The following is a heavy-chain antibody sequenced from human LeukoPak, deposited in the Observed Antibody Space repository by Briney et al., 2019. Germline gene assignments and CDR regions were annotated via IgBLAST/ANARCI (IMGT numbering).Heavy chain of an antibody. CDR3: ARDNEGHSSSWYFDY. V-gene: IGHV4-4*02. Sequence: SETLSLTCAVSGDSISSSNWWTWVCQPAGKGLEWIGEIHHSGSANYNPSLKSRLMISVDKSKNQFSLNLTSVTAADTAVYYCARDNEGHSSSWYFDYWGQGSLVTVSS. D-gene: IGHD6-13*01. J-gene: IGHJ4*02. CDR2: IHHSGSA. CDR1: GDSISSSNW.